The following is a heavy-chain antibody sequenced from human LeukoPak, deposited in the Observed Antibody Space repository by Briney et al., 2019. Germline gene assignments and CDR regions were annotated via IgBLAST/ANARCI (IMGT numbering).Heavy chain of an antibody. D-gene: IGHD1-26*01. CDR1: RFTFSNYA. V-gene: IGHV3-23*01. CDR2: ISGSGAST. Sequence: PGGSLRLSCAASRFTFSNYAMSWVRQAPGKGLEWVSSISGSGASTYYADSVKGRFTISRDNSKNTLYLQMNSLRAEDTALYYCAKDKSGGWELLRDHDAFDIWGQGTMVTVSS. CDR3: AKDKSGGWELLRDHDAFDI. J-gene: IGHJ3*02.